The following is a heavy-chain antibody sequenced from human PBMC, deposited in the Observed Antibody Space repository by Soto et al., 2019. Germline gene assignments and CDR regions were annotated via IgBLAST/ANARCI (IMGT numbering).Heavy chain of an antibody. D-gene: IGHD2-15*01. J-gene: IGHJ6*02. CDR3: ARGSPSEHLPYYYGMDV. CDR2: IYPRDSDS. Sequence: PGESLKISCKGSGFTFAIYWIGWVRQVPGKGLEWMGIIYPRDSDSTYSPSFQGQVTISADKSISTAYLQWSSLQASDTAVYYCARGSPSEHLPYYYGMDVCGQGPTVTVSS. CDR1: GFTFAIYW. V-gene: IGHV5-51*01.